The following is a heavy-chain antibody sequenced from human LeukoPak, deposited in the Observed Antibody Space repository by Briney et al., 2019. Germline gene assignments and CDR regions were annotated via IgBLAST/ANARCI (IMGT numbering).Heavy chain of an antibody. D-gene: IGHD1-7*01. Sequence: GGSLRLSCATSGLTFRTTWMHWVRQAPGKGLMWVSRMNGEGTTIDYADSVEGRFTVSRDYAKNTLFLQMNNLRTEDTALYFCATARNFRFEYWGQGSLVIVSA. V-gene: IGHV3-74*01. CDR3: ATARNFRFEY. J-gene: IGHJ4*02. CDR2: MNGEGTTI. CDR1: GLTFRTTW.